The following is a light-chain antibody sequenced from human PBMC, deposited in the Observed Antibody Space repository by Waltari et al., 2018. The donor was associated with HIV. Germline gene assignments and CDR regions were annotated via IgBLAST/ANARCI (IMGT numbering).Light chain of an antibody. V-gene: IGKV1-12*01. CDR3: QQGDRYPLT. CDR2: GIS. Sequence: DIQMTQSPSSVSASVGDTVTITCRASQGLAAWLAWYQHNPGMAPKLRIYGISTLERGVPSRFSGSGSGTDFTLTIRSLQPEDFATYFCQQGDRYPLTFGPGTKVDIK. CDR1: QGLAAW. J-gene: IGKJ3*01.